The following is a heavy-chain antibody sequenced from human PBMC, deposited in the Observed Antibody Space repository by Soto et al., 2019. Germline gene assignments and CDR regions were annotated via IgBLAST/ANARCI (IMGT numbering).Heavy chain of an antibody. CDR1: GGSISSGGYY. V-gene: IGHV4-31*03. CDR3: ARFGDYDFWSGYSPSDPYYFDY. D-gene: IGHD3-3*01. J-gene: IGHJ4*02. Sequence: SETLSLTCTVSGGSISSGGYYWSWIRQHPGKGLEWIGYIYYSGSTCYNPSLKSRVTISVDASKNQFSLKLSSVTAADTAVYYCARFGDYDFWSGYSPSDPYYFDYWGQGTLVTVSS. CDR2: IYYSGST.